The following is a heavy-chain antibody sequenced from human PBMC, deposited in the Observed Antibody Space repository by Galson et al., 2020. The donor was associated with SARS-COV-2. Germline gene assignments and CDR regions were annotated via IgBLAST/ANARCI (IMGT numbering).Heavy chain of an antibody. CDR2: IWYDGSNK. Sequence: GGSLRLSCAASGFTFSSYGMHWVRQAPGKGLEWVAVIWYDGSNKYYADSVKGRFTISRDNSKNTLYLQMNSLRAEDTAVYYCASMVRGVTGWFDPWGQGTLVTVSS. J-gene: IGHJ5*02. CDR3: ASMVRGVTGWFDP. V-gene: IGHV3-33*01. CDR1: GFTFSSYG. D-gene: IGHD3-10*01.